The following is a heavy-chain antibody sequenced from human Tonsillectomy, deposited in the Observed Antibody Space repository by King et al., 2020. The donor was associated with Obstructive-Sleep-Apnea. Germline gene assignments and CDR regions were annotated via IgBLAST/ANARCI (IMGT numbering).Heavy chain of an antibody. Sequence: VQLQQWGAGLLKPSETLSLTCAVSGESFSGYYWSWIRQPPGKGLEWIGEINHSGGTNYNPSLKSRVTISVDTSKNQFSLKLSSVTAADTAVYYCARGVGYYGSGSTVHYFDYWGQGTLVTVSS. V-gene: IGHV4-34*01. D-gene: IGHD3-10*01. CDR3: ARGVGYYGSGSTVHYFDY. CDR2: INHSGGT. CDR1: GESFSGYY. J-gene: IGHJ4*02.